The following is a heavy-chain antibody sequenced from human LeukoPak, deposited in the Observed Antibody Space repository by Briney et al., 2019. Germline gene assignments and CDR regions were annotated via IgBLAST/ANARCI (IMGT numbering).Heavy chain of an antibody. CDR3: ARSILRYYYAASGYYPYFFDY. V-gene: IGHV4-39*07. CDR2: IFYRGSN. D-gene: IGHD3-22*01. Sequence: SETLSLTCTVSGGSISSSSYYWGWIRQPPGKGLEWIGSIFYRGSNYHNPSLKSRVTLSIDTYKKQFSLKLSSVTAADTAVYYCARSILRYYYAASGYYPYFFDYWGQGMLVTVSS. J-gene: IGHJ4*02. CDR1: GGSISSSSYY.